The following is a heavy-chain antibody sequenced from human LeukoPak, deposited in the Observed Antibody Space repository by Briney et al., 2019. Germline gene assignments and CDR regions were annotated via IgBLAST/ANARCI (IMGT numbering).Heavy chain of an antibody. CDR3: AKEGYDSKGTGYFDY. CDR1: GFTFSNYA. J-gene: IGHJ4*02. V-gene: IGHV3-23*01. CDR2: INSDGSR. Sequence: GGSLRLSCAASGFTFSNYAMSWVRQAPGKGLEWFSGINSDGSRYYADSVKGRFTISRDTSKNTLYLQMNSLRAEDTAVYYCAKEGYDSKGTGYFDYWGQGTLVTVSS. D-gene: IGHD3-22*01.